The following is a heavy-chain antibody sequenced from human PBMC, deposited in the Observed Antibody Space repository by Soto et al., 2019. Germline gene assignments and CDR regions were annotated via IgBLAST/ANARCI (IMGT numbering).Heavy chain of an antibody. CDR1: GGSISSYY. CDR3: ARVVGAIHYYYYYGMDV. D-gene: IGHD1-26*01. Sequence: QVQLQESGPGLVKPSETLSLTCTVSGGSISSYYWSWIRQPPGKGLEWIGYIYYSGSTNYNPSLKGRVTISVDTSKNQFSLKLSSVTAADTAVYYCARVVGAIHYYYYYGMDVWGQGTTVTVSS. J-gene: IGHJ6*02. V-gene: IGHV4-59*01. CDR2: IYYSGST.